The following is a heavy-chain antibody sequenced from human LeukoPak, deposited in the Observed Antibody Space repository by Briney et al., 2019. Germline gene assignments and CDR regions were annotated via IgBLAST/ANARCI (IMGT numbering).Heavy chain of an antibody. Sequence: PGGSLRLSCAASGFTFSSYAMSWVRQAPGKGLEWVAVIWYDGSNKYYADSVKGRFTISRDNSKNTLYLQMNSLRAEDTAVYYCAKESRVLLWFGEFHFWGQGTLVTVSS. D-gene: IGHD3-10*01. CDR3: AKESRVLLWFGEFHF. CDR1: GFTFSSYA. V-gene: IGHV3-33*06. J-gene: IGHJ4*02. CDR2: IWYDGSNK.